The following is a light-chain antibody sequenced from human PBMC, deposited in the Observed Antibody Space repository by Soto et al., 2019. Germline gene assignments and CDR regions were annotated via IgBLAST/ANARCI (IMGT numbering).Light chain of an antibody. CDR2: KAS. CDR3: QQYSSFVT. CDR1: QSISTW. Sequence: DIQMTQSPSTLSACVGDRVTITCRASQSISTWLAWYQQKPGKAPKLLISKASSLQSGVPSRFSGSGSGTEFTLTISSLQPDDVATYYCQQYSSFVTFGGGTKVEI. V-gene: IGKV1-5*03. J-gene: IGKJ4*01.